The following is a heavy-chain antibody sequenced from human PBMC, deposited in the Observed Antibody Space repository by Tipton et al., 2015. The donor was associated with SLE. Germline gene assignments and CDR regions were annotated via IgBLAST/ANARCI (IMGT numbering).Heavy chain of an antibody. J-gene: IGHJ4*02. CDR3: ARAVGGDILTGYQKYYFDY. CDR1: GGSISSSNW. D-gene: IGHD3-9*01. CDR2: IYHSGST. Sequence: TLSLTCAVSGGSISSSNWWSWVRQPPGKGLEWIGEIYHSGSTNYNPSLKSRVTISVDKSKNQFSLKLSSVTAADTAVYYCARAVGGDILTGYQKYYFDYWGQGTLVTVSS. V-gene: IGHV4-4*02.